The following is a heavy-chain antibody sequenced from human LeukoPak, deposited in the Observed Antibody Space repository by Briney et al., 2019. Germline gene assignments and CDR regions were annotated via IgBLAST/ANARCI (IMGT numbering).Heavy chain of an antibody. CDR2: IKSQTDGGTT. V-gene: IGHV3-15*01. CDR1: GXTFSNAW. J-gene: IGHJ4*02. CDR3: TTYTSGSSYY. Sequence: GGSLRLSCAASGXTFSNAWVSWVRQAPGKGLEWVGRIKSQTDGGTTEYASAVKGRFTISRDDSKSTLFLQMNSLKTEDTAIYYCTTYTSGSSYYWGQGTLVTVSS. D-gene: IGHD1-26*01.